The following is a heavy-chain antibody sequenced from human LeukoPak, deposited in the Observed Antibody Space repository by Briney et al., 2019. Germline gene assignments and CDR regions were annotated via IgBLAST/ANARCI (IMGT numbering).Heavy chain of an antibody. Sequence: AGGSLRLSCAASGFIFSNYEMNWVRQAPGKGLEWVSYISSSGSTIYYADSVKGRCTISRDNAKNSLYLQMNSLRVEDTAVYYCARDTRPTDRSGYYHPDYFDYWGQGTLVTVSS. CDR3: ARDTRPTDRSGYYHPDYFDY. J-gene: IGHJ4*02. D-gene: IGHD3-22*01. CDR2: ISSSGSTI. V-gene: IGHV3-48*03. CDR1: GFIFSNYE.